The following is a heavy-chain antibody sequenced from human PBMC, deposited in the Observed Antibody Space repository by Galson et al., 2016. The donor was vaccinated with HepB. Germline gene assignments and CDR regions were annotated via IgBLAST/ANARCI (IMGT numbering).Heavy chain of an antibody. V-gene: IGHV1-18*04. CDR2: ISAYNGNT. Sequence: SVKVSCKASGYTFTKYGISWVRQAPGQGLEWMGWISAYNGNTNYAQKFQGRVTMTTDTSTNTANMELRSLRSDDAAVYYCAREFITVSGPGDRFDPWGQGTLVTVSS. CDR1: GYTFTKYG. CDR3: AREFITVSGPGDRFDP. D-gene: IGHD3-22*01. J-gene: IGHJ5*02.